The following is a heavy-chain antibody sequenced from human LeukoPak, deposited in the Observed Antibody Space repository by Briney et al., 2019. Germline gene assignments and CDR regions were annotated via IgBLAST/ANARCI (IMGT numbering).Heavy chain of an antibody. CDR1: GYTFTGYY. D-gene: IGHD2-2*01. J-gene: IGHJ6*02. V-gene: IGHV1-2*02. CDR3: ARTCRSSTSCYGDYYYYGMDV. Sequence: ASVKVSCKASGYTFTGYYMHWVRQAPGQGLEWMGWINPNSGGKNYAQKFQGRVTMTRDTSISTAYMELSRLRSDDTAVYYCARTCRSSTSCYGDYYYYGMDVWGQGTTVTVSS. CDR2: INPNSGGK.